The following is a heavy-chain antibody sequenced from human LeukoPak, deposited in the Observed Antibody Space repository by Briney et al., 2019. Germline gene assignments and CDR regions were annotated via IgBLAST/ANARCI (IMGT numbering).Heavy chain of an antibody. V-gene: IGHV1-8*03. J-gene: IGHJ6*03. CDR1: GYTFTSYD. CDR2: MNPNSSNT. CDR3: ARGSHVVAARQYYYYYYMDV. D-gene: IGHD6-6*01. Sequence: ASVKVSCKASGYTFTSYDINWVRQATGQGLEWMGWMNPNSSNTGYAQKFQGRVTITRNTSISTAYMELSSLRSEDTAVYYCARGSHVVAARQYYYYYYMDVWGKGTTVTVSS.